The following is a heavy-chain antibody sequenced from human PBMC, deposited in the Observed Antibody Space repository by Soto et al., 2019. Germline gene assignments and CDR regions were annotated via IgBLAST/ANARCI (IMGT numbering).Heavy chain of an antibody. J-gene: IGHJ6*02. V-gene: IGHV1-46*01. CDR1: GYTFTSYY. CDR3: ARDGEEWGDYLEGSRYYYGMAV. CDR2: INPSGGST. Sequence: QVQLVQSGAEVKKPGASVKVSCKASGYTFTSYYMHWVRQAPGQGLEWMGIINPSGGSTSYAQKFQGRVAMTRDTSTSTVYMELSSLRSEDTAVYYCARDGEEWGDYLEGSRYYYGMAVWGQGTTVTVSS. D-gene: IGHD4-17*01.